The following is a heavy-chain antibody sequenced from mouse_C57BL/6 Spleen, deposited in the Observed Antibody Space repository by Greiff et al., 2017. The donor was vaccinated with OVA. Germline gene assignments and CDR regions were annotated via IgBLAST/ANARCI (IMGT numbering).Heavy chain of an antibody. CDR2: IDPSDSYT. J-gene: IGHJ2*01. Sequence: QVQLQQPGAELVKPGASVKLSCKASGYTFTSYWMQWVKQRPGQGLEWIGEIDPSDSYTNYNQKFKGKATLTVDTSSSTAYMQLSRLTSEDSAVYYCALIYYYASSYPSFDYWGQGTTLTVSS. CDR1: GYTFTSYW. V-gene: IGHV1-50*01. D-gene: IGHD1-1*01. CDR3: ALIYYYASSYPSFDY.